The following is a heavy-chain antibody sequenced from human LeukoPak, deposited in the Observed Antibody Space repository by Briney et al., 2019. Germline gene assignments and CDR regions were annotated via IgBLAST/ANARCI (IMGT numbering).Heavy chain of an antibody. Sequence: GGSLRLSCAASGFSFSNYAMTWVRQAPGKGLEWVSTISNSGNSGGSTYYADSVKGRFTISSDNSKNTLYLQMNSLRAEDTAVYYCAKAVGSGYFRPPDYWGQGTLVTVSS. CDR2: ISNSGNSGGST. CDR1: GFSFSNYA. J-gene: IGHJ4*02. V-gene: IGHV3-23*01. D-gene: IGHD3-22*01. CDR3: AKAVGSGYFRPPDY.